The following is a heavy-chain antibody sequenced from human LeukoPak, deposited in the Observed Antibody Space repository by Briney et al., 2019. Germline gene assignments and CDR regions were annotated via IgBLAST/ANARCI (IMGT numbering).Heavy chain of an antibody. Sequence: ASVKVSCKASGYTFTSYDINWVRQATGQGLEWMGWMNPNSGNTGYAQKFQGRVTMTRNTSISTAYMELSSLRSEDTAVYYCARADCSSTSCYGWRYYYYGMDVWGQGTTVTVSS. J-gene: IGHJ6*02. CDR2: MNPNSGNT. CDR1: GYTFTSYD. CDR3: ARADCSSTSCYGWRYYYYGMDV. D-gene: IGHD2-2*01. V-gene: IGHV1-8*01.